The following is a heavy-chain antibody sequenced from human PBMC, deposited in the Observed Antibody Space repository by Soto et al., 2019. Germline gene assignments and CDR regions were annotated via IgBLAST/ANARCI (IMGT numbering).Heavy chain of an antibody. CDR3: AKATATGGGAFDI. J-gene: IGHJ3*02. V-gene: IGHV3-23*01. CDR1: GFTFSYD. D-gene: IGHD2-8*02. CDR2: ILVDGRT. Sequence: GGSLRLSCAASGFTFSYDMSWVRQAPGKGLEWVSTILVDGRTFYVDSVKGRFTISRDSSQNTVYLQMNSLTAGDTALYYCAKATATGGGAFDICGQGTMVTVSS.